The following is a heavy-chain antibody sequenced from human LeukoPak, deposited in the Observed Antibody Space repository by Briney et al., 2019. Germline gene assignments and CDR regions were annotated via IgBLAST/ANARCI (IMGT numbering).Heavy chain of an antibody. CDR3: AKGVSRIFGSLGDI. Sequence: GGSLRLSCAASGFTFNNYAMSWVRQAPGKGLDWVSAISGSGGSTYYADSVKGRFTISRDNSKNTLYLQMNSLRAEDTAIYYCAKGVSRIFGSLGDIWGQGTMVTVPS. CDR1: GFTFNNYA. J-gene: IGHJ3*02. V-gene: IGHV3-23*01. CDR2: ISGSGGST. D-gene: IGHD3-3*01.